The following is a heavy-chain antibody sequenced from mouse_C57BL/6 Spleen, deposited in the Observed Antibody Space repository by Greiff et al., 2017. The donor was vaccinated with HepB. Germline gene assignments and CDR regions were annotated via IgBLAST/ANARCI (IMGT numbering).Heavy chain of an antibody. CDR2: ISYDGSN. D-gene: IGHD3-3*01. CDR3: ARGGRYWYFDV. Sequence: VQLQQSGPGLVKPSQSLSLTCSVTGYSITSGYYWHWIRQFPGNKLEWMGYISYDGSNNYNPSLKNRISITRDTSKNQFFLKLNSVTTEDTATYDCARGGRYWYFDVGGTGTTVTVSS. V-gene: IGHV3-6*01. J-gene: IGHJ1*03. CDR1: GYSITSGYY.